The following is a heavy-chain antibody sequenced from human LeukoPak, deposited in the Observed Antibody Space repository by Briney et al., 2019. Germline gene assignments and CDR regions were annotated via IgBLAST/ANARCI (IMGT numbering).Heavy chain of an antibody. CDR1: GFTFSAYN. D-gene: IGHD2-15*01. CDR2: ISSSRGTI. CDR3: ARDMTFCSGGSCYYLGFDI. J-gene: IGHJ3*02. V-gene: IGHV3-48*02. Sequence: SGGSLRLSCAASGFTFSAYNMNWVRQAPGKGLEWFSYISSSRGTIYYADSVKGRFTISRDNAKNSLYLQMNSLRDEDTAVYYCARDMTFCSGGSCYYLGFDIWGQGTMVTVSS.